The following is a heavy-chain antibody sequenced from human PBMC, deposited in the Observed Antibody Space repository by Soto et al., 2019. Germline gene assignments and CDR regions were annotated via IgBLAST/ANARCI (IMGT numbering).Heavy chain of an antibody. CDR1: GDSISSRGFY. CDR3: ARQWTRTVQSNFDY. Sequence: SETLSLTCPVSGDSISSRGFYWNWIRHLPGKGLEWIGYISYSGATYYNPSLKSRLTISMDTSNNHFSLNLTSVAAADTAVYYFARQWTRTVQSNFDYCCPGPLRTVS. CDR2: ISYSGAT. V-gene: IGHV4-31*03. D-gene: IGHD6-19*01. J-gene: IGHJ4*02.